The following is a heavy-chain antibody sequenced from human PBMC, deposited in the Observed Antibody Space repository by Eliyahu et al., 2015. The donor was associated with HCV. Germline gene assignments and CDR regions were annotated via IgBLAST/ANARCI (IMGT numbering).Heavy chain of an antibody. CDR2: ISAHNGNT. CDR1: GXTFINYX. CDR3: ARGPRYYGSGTARYYGLDV. D-gene: IGHD3-10*01. V-gene: IGHV1-18*01. J-gene: IGHJ6*02. Sequence: QVQLVQSGVEVKEPGASVKVSCXASGXTFINYXITWXRQAPGQGXEWXGWISAHNGNTNYAQKLQDRVTMTSDTSTSTAYMELRSLRSDDTAVYYCARGPRYYGSGTARYYGLDVWGQGTTVTVSS.